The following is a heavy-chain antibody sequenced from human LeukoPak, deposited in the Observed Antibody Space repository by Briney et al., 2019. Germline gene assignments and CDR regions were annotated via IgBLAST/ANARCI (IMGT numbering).Heavy chain of an antibody. CDR2: IYYSGST. CDR3: ARRMDDAFDI. Sequence: PWETLSLTCTVSGGSISTYYSSWMRQPPGKGLEWIGYIYYSGSTNYNPSLKSRVTISVDTSKNQFSLKLSSVTAADTAVYYCARRMDDAFDIWGQGTMVTVSS. J-gene: IGHJ3*02. V-gene: IGHV4-59*01. D-gene: IGHD2-8*01. CDR1: GGSISTYY.